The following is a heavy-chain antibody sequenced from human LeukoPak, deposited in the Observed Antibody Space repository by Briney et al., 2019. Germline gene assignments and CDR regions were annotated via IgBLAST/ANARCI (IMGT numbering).Heavy chain of an antibody. Sequence: PGGFLRLSCAASGFTFRSYSMNWVRQAPGKGLEWVSAIDPSSTYIYYADSVKGRFTISRDNAKNSLYLQMNSLRAEDTAVYYCARDLTGVAAAGPLAGWGQGTLVTVSS. CDR1: GFTFRSYS. J-gene: IGHJ4*02. CDR2: IDPSSTYI. V-gene: IGHV3-21*01. D-gene: IGHD6-13*01. CDR3: ARDLTGVAAAGPLAG.